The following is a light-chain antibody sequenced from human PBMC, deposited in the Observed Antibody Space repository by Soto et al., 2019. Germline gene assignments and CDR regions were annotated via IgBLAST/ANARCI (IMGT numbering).Light chain of an antibody. J-gene: IGKJ5*01. CDR3: QLSHKTLT. CDR2: GAN. CDR1: QSMSRY. V-gene: IGKV1-39*01. Sequence: DVHLTQSPCSRSASVGHIITITCRSSQSMSRYLNWYKQRPGTAPKVLIFGANSLQSGVPSRLSGSGSGTEFTLTISSMKPEDYATYYCQLSHKTLTFGHGTRLEIK.